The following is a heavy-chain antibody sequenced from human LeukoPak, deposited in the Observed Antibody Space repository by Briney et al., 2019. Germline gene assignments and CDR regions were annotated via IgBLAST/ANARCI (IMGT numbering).Heavy chain of an antibody. CDR3: TTGIRGD. CDR1: GFNFNNVW. Sequence: PGGSLRLSCVASGFNFNNVWMNWVRQAPGEGLDWVGRIASKTDGGATDYAAPVKGRFTISRDDSKNTLNLQMNSLKTEDTAVYYCTTGIRGDWGQGTLVTVSS. D-gene: IGHD3-10*01. CDR2: IASKTDGGAT. V-gene: IGHV3-15*07. J-gene: IGHJ4*02.